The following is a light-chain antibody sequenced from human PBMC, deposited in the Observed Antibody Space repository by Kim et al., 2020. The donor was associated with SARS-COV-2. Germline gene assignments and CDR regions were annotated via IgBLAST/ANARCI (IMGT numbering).Light chain of an antibody. Sequence: DIQMTQSPSSLSASVGDRVTITCRASQGISNYLAWYQQKPGKVPKLLIYAASTLQSGVPSRFSGSGSGTDFTLTISSLQPEDVATYYCQKYNFSWTFGQGTKVDIK. J-gene: IGKJ1*01. V-gene: IGKV1-27*01. CDR1: QGISNY. CDR3: QKYNFSWT. CDR2: AAS.